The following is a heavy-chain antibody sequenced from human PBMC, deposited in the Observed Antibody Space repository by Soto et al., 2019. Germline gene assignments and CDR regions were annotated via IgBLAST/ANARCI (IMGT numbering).Heavy chain of an antibody. CDR2: INPILSMS. J-gene: IGHJ4*02. D-gene: IGHD3-10*01. CDR3: ASSYGSGYRAFDY. Sequence: QVQLVQSGAEVKRPGSSVKVSCKASGDTFTFYSINWVRQAPGLGLEWMGRINPILSMSNYAQRVQGRVTMTADKSTSTAYVELSSLRSEDTAIYYCASSYGSGYRAFDYWGQGALGTVSS. V-gene: IGHV1-69*02. CDR1: GDTFTFYS.